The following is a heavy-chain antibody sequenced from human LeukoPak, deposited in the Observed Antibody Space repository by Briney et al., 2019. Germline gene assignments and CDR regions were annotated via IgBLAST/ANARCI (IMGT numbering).Heavy chain of an antibody. J-gene: IGHJ3*02. CDR3: ARPLIRWYDAFDI. V-gene: IGHV5-51*01. D-gene: IGHD4-23*01. CDR2: IYPGDSDT. CDR1: GYFFTDYW. Sequence: GESLKISCKGSGYFFTDYWIGWVRQLPGKGLEWMGVIYPGDSDTRYSPSFQGQVTISADKSISTAYLQWSSLKASDTAMYYCARPLIRWYDAFDIWGQGTMVTVSS.